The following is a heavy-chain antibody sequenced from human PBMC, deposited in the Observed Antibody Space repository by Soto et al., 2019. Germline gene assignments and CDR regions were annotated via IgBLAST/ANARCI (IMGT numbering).Heavy chain of an antibody. CDR1: GASISGYY. J-gene: IGHJ4*02. V-gene: IGHV4-4*07. D-gene: IGHD1-1*01. CDR3: ASHPLNWSDADS. Sequence: PSETLSLTCTVSGASISGYYWSWIRKSAGKGLEWIGRIYATGSSYSNPSLKSRLSMSVDTSKNHFSLTMKSVTAADTGVYYCASHPLNWSDADSWGQGVLVTVSS. CDR2: IYATGSS.